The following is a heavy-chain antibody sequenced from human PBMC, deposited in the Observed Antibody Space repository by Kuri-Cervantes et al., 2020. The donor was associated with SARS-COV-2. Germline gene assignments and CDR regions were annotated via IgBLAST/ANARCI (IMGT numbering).Heavy chain of an antibody. CDR1: GFTFSSYS. V-gene: IGHV3-21*01. CDR3: ARDGGESGTGKGRITIFGVVIIGYMAV. J-gene: IGHJ6*03. Sequence: GESLKISCAASGFTFSSYSMNWVRQAPGKGLEWVSSISSSSSYIYYADSVKGRFTISRDNAKNSLYLQMNSLRAEDTAVYYCARDGGESGTGKGRITIFGVVIIGYMAVWGKGNTV. D-gene: IGHD3-3*01. CDR2: ISSSSSYI.